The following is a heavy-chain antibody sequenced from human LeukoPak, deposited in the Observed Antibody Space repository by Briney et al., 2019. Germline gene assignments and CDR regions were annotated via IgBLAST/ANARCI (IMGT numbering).Heavy chain of an antibody. CDR2: IRYDGSNK. CDR1: GFTFTSYG. Sequence: GGSLRLSCAASGFTFTSYGMHWVRQAPGKGLEWVAFIRYDGSNKYYADSVKGRFTISRDNSKNTLYLQMNSLRAEDTAVYYCAGGQQLASDYWGQGTLVTVSS. V-gene: IGHV3-30*02. D-gene: IGHD6-13*01. J-gene: IGHJ4*02. CDR3: AGGQQLASDY.